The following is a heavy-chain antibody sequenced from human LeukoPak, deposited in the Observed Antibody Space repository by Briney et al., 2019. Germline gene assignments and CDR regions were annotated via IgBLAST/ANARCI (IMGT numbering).Heavy chain of an antibody. CDR2: IHYSGST. CDR1: GGSISSYY. Sequence: PSETLSPTCTVSGGSISSYYWSWIRQPPGKGLEWIGYIHYSGSTNCNPSLKSRVTISVDTSKNQFSLKLSSVTAADTAVYYCARDLRYSSGWYDRYFDLWGRGTLVTVSS. V-gene: IGHV4-59*01. D-gene: IGHD6-19*01. J-gene: IGHJ2*01. CDR3: ARDLRYSSGWYDRYFDL.